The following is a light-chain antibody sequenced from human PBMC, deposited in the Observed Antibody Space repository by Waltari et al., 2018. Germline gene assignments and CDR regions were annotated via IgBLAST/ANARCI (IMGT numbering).Light chain of an antibody. Sequence: QSALTQPASVSGSPGQSITISCTGATSDAGGYHSVLWYQQRPGKAPKLLIFDVSNRPSGVSNRFSGSKSGNTDSLTISGLQAEDEAAYYCGSYTGSTTWVFGGGTKLTVL. CDR1: TSDAGGYHS. V-gene: IGLV2-14*01. CDR2: DVS. CDR3: GSYTGSTTWV. J-gene: IGLJ3*02.